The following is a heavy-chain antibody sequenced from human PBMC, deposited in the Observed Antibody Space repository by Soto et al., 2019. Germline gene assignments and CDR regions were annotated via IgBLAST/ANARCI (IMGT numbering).Heavy chain of an antibody. D-gene: IGHD2-2*01. Sequence: QVQLVQSGAEVKKPGASVKVSCKASGYTFTSYGISWVRQAPGQGLEWMGWISAFNGNTNYAQKLQGRVTMTTDPSTSTAYMELRSLRSDDTAVYYCARDYYCSSTSCQGGWFDPWGQGTLVTVSS. CDR3: ARDYYCSSTSCQGGWFDP. CDR1: GYTFTSYG. J-gene: IGHJ5*02. CDR2: ISAFNGNT. V-gene: IGHV1-18*04.